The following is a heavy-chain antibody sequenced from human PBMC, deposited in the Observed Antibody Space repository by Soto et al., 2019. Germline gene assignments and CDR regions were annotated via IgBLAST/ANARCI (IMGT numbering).Heavy chain of an antibody. Sequence: QVQLVESGGGVVQPGRSLRLSCAASGFTFISYGMHWVRQAPGKGLEWVAVIWYDGSNKYYADSVKGRFTISRDNSKNTLYLQMNSLRAEDTAVYYCARSPRTTVTTYYYYYMDVWGKGTTVTVSS. CDR2: IWYDGSNK. D-gene: IGHD4-4*01. J-gene: IGHJ6*03. CDR3: ARSPRTTVTTYYYYYMDV. V-gene: IGHV3-33*01. CDR1: GFTFISYG.